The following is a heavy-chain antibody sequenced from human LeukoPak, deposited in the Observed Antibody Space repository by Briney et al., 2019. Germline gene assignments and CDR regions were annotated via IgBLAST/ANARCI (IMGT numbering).Heavy chain of an antibody. V-gene: IGHV3-23*01. CDR1: GFTFSSYA. J-gene: IGHJ4*02. Sequence: GGSLRLSCAASGFTFSSYAMSWVRQAPEKRLEWVSTISGSGGGTYYADSVKGRFTISRDDSKNTLYLQMNSLRAEDTAVYYCVKDLGRYRNNCFDYWGQGTLVTVSS. CDR2: ISGSGGGT. CDR3: VKDLGRYRNNCFDY. D-gene: IGHD1-26*01.